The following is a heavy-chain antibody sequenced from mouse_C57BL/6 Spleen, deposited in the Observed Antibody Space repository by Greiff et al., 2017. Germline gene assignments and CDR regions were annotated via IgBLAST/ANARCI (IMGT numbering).Heavy chain of an antibody. V-gene: IGHV1-50*01. CDR1: GYTFTSYW. CDR3: ARLKGNWGAY. J-gene: IGHJ3*01. D-gene: IGHD4-1*01. Sequence: QVQLQQPGAELVKPGASVKLSCKASGYTFTSYWMQWVKQRPGQGLEWIGEIDPSDSYTNYNQKFKGKATLTVDTSSSTAYMQLSSLTSEDSAVYYCARLKGNWGAYWGQGTLVTVSA. CDR2: IDPSDSYT.